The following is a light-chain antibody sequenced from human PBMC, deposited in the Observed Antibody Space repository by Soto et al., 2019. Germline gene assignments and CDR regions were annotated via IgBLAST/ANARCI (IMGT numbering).Light chain of an antibody. V-gene: IGKV3-15*01. CDR1: QSVRTN. CDR3: QQYNNWQT. Sequence: EIVMTQSPATLSVSPGERATLSCRASQSVRTNLAWYHQRPGQAPRLLIYAASARATGIPARFSGSGSGTDFTLTISGLQSEDFGLYYCQQYNNWQTFGQGTKVDIK. J-gene: IGKJ1*01. CDR2: AAS.